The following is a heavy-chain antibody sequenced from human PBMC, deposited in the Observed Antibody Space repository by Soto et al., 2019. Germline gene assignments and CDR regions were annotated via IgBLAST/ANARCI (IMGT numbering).Heavy chain of an antibody. V-gene: IGHV1-69*02. Sequence: SVKVSCKASGGTFSSYTISWVRQAPGQGLEWMGRIIPILGIANYAQKFQGRVTITADKSISTAYMELSSLRSEDTAVYYCARGPIVVVPAANWFDPWGQGTLVTVPQ. J-gene: IGHJ5*02. D-gene: IGHD2-2*01. CDR3: ARGPIVVVPAANWFDP. CDR2: IIPILGIA. CDR1: GGTFSSYT.